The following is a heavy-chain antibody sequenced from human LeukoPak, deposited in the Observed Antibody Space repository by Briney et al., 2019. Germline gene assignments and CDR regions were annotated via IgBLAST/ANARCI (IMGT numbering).Heavy chain of an antibody. CDR2: INPSGGST. CDR3: ARGSNYYDSSGYPESFDY. D-gene: IGHD3-22*01. J-gene: IGHJ4*02. CDR1: GYTFTSYY. V-gene: IGHV1-46*01. Sequence: ASVKVSCKASGYTFTSYYMHWVRQAPGQGLEGMGIINPSGGSTSYAQKFQGRVTMTRDTSTSTVYMELSSLRSEDTAVYYCARGSNYYDSSGYPESFDYWGQGTLVTVSS.